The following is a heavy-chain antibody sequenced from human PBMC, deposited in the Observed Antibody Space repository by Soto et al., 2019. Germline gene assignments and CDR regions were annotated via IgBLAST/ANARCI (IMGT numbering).Heavy chain of an antibody. CDR2: IIPIFGTA. Sequence: SVKVSCKASGGTFSSYAISWVRQAPGQGLEWMGGIIPIFGTANYAQKFQGRVTITADKSTSTAYMELSSLRSEDTAVYYCAGDHRSPGNYYYYGMDVWGQGTTVTVSS. CDR3: AGDHRSPGNYYYYGMDV. V-gene: IGHV1-69*06. CDR1: GGTFSSYA. D-gene: IGHD3-10*01. J-gene: IGHJ6*02.